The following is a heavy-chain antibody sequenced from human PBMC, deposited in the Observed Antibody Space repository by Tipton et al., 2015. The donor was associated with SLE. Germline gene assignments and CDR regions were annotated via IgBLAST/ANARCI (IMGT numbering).Heavy chain of an antibody. CDR1: GFTFSRHD. V-gene: IGHV3-23*03. CDR2: IYIGGST. J-gene: IGHJ4*02. Sequence: SLRLSCEASGFTFSRHDMSWVRQAPGKGLEWVSLIYIGGSTHYADTVKGRFTISRDNSKNTLYLDMNNLRPEDTAVYYCAKDDTAAAYYFDHWGQGTLVTVSS. CDR3: AKDDTAAAYYFDH. D-gene: IGHD6-25*01.